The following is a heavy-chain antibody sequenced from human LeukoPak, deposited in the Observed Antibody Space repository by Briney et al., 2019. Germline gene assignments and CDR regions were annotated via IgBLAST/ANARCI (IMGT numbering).Heavy chain of an antibody. J-gene: IGHJ4*02. Sequence: GGSLRLSCAASGFSFSDEYMSWIRQAPGQGLEWISYISASGSYTNYADSVKGRFTISRDNAKNSLYLQMNSLRAEDTAVYYCGRSRGASPGAHFDVWGQGTLVTVSS. V-gene: IGHV3-11*03. CDR2: ISASGSYT. D-gene: IGHD1-26*01. CDR1: GFSFSDEY. CDR3: GRSRGASPGAHFDV.